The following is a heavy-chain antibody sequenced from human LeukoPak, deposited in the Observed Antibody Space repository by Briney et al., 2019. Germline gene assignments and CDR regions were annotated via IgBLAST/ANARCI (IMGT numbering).Heavy chain of an antibody. CDR2: IKSKRDGGTT. CDR1: GFTFSYAW. V-gene: IGHV3-15*01. Sequence: PGESLRLSCAASGFTFSYAWMTWVRQTPGKGLEWVGLIKSKRDGGTTDSAAPVKGRFTISRDDSKNTVYLQMNSLKTEDTAVYYCTTAPCSTGSCYPDDAFDIWGQGTMVTVSS. D-gene: IGHD2-15*01. J-gene: IGHJ3*02. CDR3: TTAPCSTGSCYPDDAFDI.